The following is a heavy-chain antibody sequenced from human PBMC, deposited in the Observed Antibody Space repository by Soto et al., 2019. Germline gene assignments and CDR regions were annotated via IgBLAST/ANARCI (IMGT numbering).Heavy chain of an antibody. CDR2: ISSSGGNT. Sequence: GGSLRLSCAASGFTFSTYAMSWVRQAPGKGLEWVSTISSSGGNTYYTDSVKGRFTISRDNSRNTLYLQMNSLRAEDTAIYYCAKRPTSTGFGDPFDIWGQGTMVTVSS. CDR1: GFTFSTYA. D-gene: IGHD3-10*01. V-gene: IGHV3-23*01. J-gene: IGHJ3*02. CDR3: AKRPTSTGFGDPFDI.